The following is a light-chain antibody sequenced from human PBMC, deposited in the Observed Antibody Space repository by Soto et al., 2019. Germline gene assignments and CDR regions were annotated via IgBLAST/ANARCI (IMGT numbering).Light chain of an antibody. CDR2: SNN. V-gene: IGLV1-44*01. Sequence: QSVLTQTPSASATPGQRVTISCSGTNSNIESNTIAWYQQLPGTAPKRLIHSNNQRPSGVPDRFSASKSGTSASLAISGLQSEDEADYYCATWDDSLNGSVFGTGTKVTVL. J-gene: IGLJ1*01. CDR3: ATWDDSLNGSV. CDR1: NSNIESNT.